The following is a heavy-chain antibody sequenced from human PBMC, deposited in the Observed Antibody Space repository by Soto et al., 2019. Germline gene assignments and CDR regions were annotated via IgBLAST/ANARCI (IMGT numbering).Heavy chain of an antibody. CDR2: IDSDGNHT. CDR3: ARDDAGVGIDY. D-gene: IGHD1-26*01. CDR1: GFTFSNYW. Sequence: EVQLVESGGGLVQPGGSLRLSCAASGFTFSNYWMHWVRQVPGKGLVWVSHIDSDGNHTTYADSVKGRFTISRDNAKKTVELQMSSLSAEDTAVYYCARDDAGVGIDYWGLGTLVTVSS. J-gene: IGHJ4*02. V-gene: IGHV3-74*01.